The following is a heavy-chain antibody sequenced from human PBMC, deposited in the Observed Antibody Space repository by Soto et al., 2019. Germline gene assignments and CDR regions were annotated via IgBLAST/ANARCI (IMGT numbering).Heavy chain of an antibody. Sequence: QVQLQESGPGLVKPSETLSLTCTVSGGSSSSYYWSWIRQPPGKGLEWIGYAYYGGNTNYNPSLKSRVSISVDTSKSQFALRLTSVTVADTAVYYCAKHLSAWLRMEAFDVWGPGTLVTVSS. J-gene: IGHJ3*01. CDR2: AYYGGNT. CDR3: AKHLSAWLRMEAFDV. V-gene: IGHV4-59*08. CDR1: GGSSSSYY. D-gene: IGHD5-12*01.